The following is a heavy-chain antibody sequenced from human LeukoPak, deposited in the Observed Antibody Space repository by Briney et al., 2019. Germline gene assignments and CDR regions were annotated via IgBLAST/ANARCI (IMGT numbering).Heavy chain of an antibody. CDR2: IYTSGST. V-gene: IGHV4-4*07. CDR3: ARARRLYYYDSSRGGAFDI. CDR1: GGSISGYY. D-gene: IGHD3-22*01. Sequence: PSETLSLTCTVSGGSISGYYWSWIRQPAGKGLEWIGRIYTSGSTNYNPSLKSRVTISVDTSKNQFSLKLSSVTAADTAVYYCARARRLYYYDSSRGGAFDIWGQGTMVTVSS. J-gene: IGHJ3*02.